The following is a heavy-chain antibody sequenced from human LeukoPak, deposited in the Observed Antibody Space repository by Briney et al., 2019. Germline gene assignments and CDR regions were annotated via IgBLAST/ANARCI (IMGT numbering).Heavy chain of an antibody. J-gene: IGHJ4*02. CDR1: GGSFSGYY. Sequence: PSETLSLTCAVYGGSFSGYYWSWIRQPPGKGLEWSWEINHSGSTNYNPSLKSRVTISVDTSKNQFSLKLSSVTAADTAVYYCARGYYYDSSGYSHYYFDYWGQGTLVTVSS. D-gene: IGHD3-22*01. V-gene: IGHV4-34*01. CDR2: INHSGST. CDR3: ARGYYYDSSGYSHYYFDY.